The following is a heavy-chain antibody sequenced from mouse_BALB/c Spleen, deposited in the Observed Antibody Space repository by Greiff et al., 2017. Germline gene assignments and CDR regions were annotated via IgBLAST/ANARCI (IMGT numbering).Heavy chain of an antibody. V-gene: IGHV1S130*01. D-gene: IGHD1-1*01. CDR2: IHPNSGNT. CDR1: GYTFTSSW. CDR3: ARSSSGSSPWFAY. Sequence: VQLQQPGSVLVRPGASVKLSCKASGYTFTSSWMHWAKQRPGQGLEWIGEIHPNSGNTNYNAKFKGKATLTVDTSSSTAYVDLSSLTSEDSAVYSGARSSSGSSPWFAYWGQGTLVTVSA. J-gene: IGHJ3*01.